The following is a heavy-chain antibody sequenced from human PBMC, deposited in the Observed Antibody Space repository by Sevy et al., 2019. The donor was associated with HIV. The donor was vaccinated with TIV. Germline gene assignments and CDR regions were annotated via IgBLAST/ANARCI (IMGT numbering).Heavy chain of an antibody. CDR3: ARGGNYYDSSVSSYYYYMDV. Sequence: ASVKVSCKDSGGTFSSYAISWVRQAPGQGLEWMGGIIPIFGTANYAQKFQGRVTITVDKSTSTAYMELSSLRSEDTAVYYCARGGNYYDSSVSSYYYYMDVWGKGTTVTVSS. V-gene: IGHV1-69*06. D-gene: IGHD3-22*01. J-gene: IGHJ6*03. CDR1: GGTFSSYA. CDR2: IIPIFGTA.